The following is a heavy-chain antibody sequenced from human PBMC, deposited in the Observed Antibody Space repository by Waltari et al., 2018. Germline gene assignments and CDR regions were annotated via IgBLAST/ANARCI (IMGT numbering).Heavy chain of an antibody. CDR1: GFTFSSYS. J-gene: IGHJ4*02. D-gene: IGHD6-13*01. V-gene: IGHV3-48*04. Sequence: EVQLVESGGGLVQPGGSLRLSCAASGFTFSSYSMNWFRQAPGKGLEWVSYISSSSSTIYYADSVKGRFTISRDNAKNSLYLQMNSLRAEDTAVYYCARGLLIAAAGTDLDYWGQGTLVTVSS. CDR2: ISSSSSTI. CDR3: ARGLLIAAAGTDLDY.